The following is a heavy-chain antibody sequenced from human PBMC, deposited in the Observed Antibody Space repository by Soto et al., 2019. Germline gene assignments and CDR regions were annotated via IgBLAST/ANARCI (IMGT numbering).Heavy chain of an antibody. V-gene: IGHV1-18*01. D-gene: IGHD3-22*01. CDR3: AKWMRRKFYDPATYRIQNYFDY. CDR2: LSVYDGNT. Sequence: ASVKVSSNASGYTSTSYGFSWVRQAPGQALEWMGWLSVYDGNTNYAQKFQDRVTMTTXPXXSXXXMXLRXLRXDDTAVYVCAKWMRRKFYDPATYRIQNYFDYWGQ. CDR1: GYTSTSYG. J-gene: IGHJ4*01.